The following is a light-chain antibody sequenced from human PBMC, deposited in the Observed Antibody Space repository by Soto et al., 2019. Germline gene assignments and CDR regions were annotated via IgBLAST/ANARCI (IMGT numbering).Light chain of an antibody. J-gene: IGLJ2*01. V-gene: IGLV8-61*01. Sequence: QTVVTQEPSFSVSPGGTVTLTCGLSSGSVSTSYYPSWYQQTPGQAPRTLIYSTNTRSSGVPDRFSGSILGNKAALTITGAQADDESDYYCVLYMGSGSYAVFGGGTKLTVL. CDR3: VLYMGSGSYAV. CDR2: STN. CDR1: SGSVSTSYY.